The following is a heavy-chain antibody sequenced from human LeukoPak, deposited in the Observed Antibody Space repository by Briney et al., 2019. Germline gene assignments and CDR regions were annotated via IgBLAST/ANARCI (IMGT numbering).Heavy chain of an antibody. V-gene: IGHV3-20*04. D-gene: IGHD6-13*01. CDR3: AKVGVKYSSRAPFDY. Sequence: PGGPLRLSCAASGFTFDDYGMSWVRQAPGKGLEWVSGINWNGGSTGYADSVKGRFTISRDNAKNSLYLQMNSLRAEDTALYYCAKVGVKYSSRAPFDYWGQGTLVTVSS. CDR2: INWNGGST. J-gene: IGHJ4*02. CDR1: GFTFDDYG.